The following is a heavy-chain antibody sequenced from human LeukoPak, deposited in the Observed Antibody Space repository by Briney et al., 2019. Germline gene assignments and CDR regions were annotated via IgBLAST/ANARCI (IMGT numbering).Heavy chain of an antibody. CDR3: ARVVSRIAVAGMRRPENWFDP. CDR2: IYYSGST. D-gene: IGHD6-19*01. CDR1: GGSISSGGYY. J-gene: IGHJ5*02. V-gene: IGHV4-31*03. Sequence: SQTLSLTCTVSGGSISSGGYYWSWIRQHPGKGLEWIGYIYYSGSTYYNPSLKSRVTISVDTSKSQFSLKLSSVTAADTAVYYCARVVSRIAVAGMRRPENWFDPWGQGTLVTVSS.